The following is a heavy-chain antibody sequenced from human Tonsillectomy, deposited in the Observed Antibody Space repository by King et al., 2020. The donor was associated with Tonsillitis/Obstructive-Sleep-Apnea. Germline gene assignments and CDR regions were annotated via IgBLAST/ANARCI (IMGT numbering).Heavy chain of an antibody. CDR2: IRRSDNTI. Sequence: QLVQSGGGLVQPGGSLRLSCVTSGFTFSSYEMNWVRQAPGKGLEWVSYIRRSDNTIHDADSVKGRFTISRDNAKNTVFLQMNSLRVEDTAVYYCARRVPYYGMDVWGQGTTLTVPS. CDR3: ARRVPYYGMDV. CDR1: GFTFSSYE. D-gene: IGHD4/OR15-4a*01. J-gene: IGHJ6*02. V-gene: IGHV3-48*03.